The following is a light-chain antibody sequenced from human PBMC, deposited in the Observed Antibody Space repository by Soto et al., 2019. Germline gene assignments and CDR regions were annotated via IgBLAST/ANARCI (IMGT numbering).Light chain of an antibody. Sequence: EIVLTQSPDTLSLSPGERATLSCRASQSVSSSYLAWYQQTPGQAPSILIYDTSNRATGISDRFSGSGYGTDFTLTISRLEPEDFAVYYCQQYGNSRWTFGQGTKVEIK. CDR3: QQYGNSRWT. CDR2: DTS. CDR1: QSVSSSY. J-gene: IGKJ1*01. V-gene: IGKV3-20*01.